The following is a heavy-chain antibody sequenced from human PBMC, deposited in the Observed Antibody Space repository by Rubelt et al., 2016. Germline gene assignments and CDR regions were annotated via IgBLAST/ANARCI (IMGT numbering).Heavy chain of an antibody. CDR1: GFTFSSYS. J-gene: IGHJ4*02. Sequence: EVQLVESGGGLVQPGGSLRLSCVASGFTFSSYSMNWVRQVPGKGLEWVAHISTSGSNLYYADSVKGRFTISRDNAKNSLYLTMDSLGAEDTAVFYCARNGAGAVAADCWGQGTLVTVSS. CDR2: ISTSGSNL. CDR3: ARNGAGAVAADC. D-gene: IGHD6-19*01. V-gene: IGHV3-48*04.